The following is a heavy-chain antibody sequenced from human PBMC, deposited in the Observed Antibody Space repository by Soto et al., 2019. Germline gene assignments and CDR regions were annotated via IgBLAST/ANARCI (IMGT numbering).Heavy chain of an antibody. CDR1: GGSFSGYY. Sequence: PSETLSLTCAVYGGSFSGYYWSWIRQPPGKGLEWIGEINHSGSANYNPSLKSRVTISVDTSKNQFSLKLSSVTAADTAVYYCARFGRQGPGYDFWSGYSRGWFDPWGQGTLVTVSS. CDR3: ARFGRQGPGYDFWSGYSRGWFDP. V-gene: IGHV4-34*01. D-gene: IGHD3-3*01. J-gene: IGHJ5*02. CDR2: INHSGSA.